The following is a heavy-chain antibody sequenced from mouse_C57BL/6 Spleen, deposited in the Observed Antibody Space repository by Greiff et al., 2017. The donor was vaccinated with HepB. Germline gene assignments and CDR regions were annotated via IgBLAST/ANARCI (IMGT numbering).Heavy chain of an antibody. CDR1: GYTFTSYW. J-gene: IGHJ3*01. CDR3: ARGLLREGFAY. V-gene: IGHV1-69*01. Sequence: VKLQQPGAELVMPGASVKLSCKASGYTFTSYWMHWVKQRPGQGLEWIGEIDPSDSYTNYNQKFKGKSTLTVDKSSSTAYMQLSSLTSEDSAVYYCARGLLREGFAYWGQGTLVTVSA. CDR2: IDPSDSYT. D-gene: IGHD1-1*01.